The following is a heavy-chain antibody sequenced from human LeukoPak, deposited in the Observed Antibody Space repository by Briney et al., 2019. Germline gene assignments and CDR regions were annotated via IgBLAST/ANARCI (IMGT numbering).Heavy chain of an antibody. V-gene: IGHV1-2*02. Sequence: ASVKVSCKASGYTFTGYYMHWVRQAPGQGLEWMGWINPNSGGTSYAQKFQGRVTMTRDTSISTAYMELSSLRSDDTAVYYCARKIDCGGDCWVFDYWGQGTLVTVSS. CDR2: INPNSGGT. J-gene: IGHJ4*02. D-gene: IGHD2-21*02. CDR3: ARKIDCGGDCWVFDY. CDR1: GYTFTGYY.